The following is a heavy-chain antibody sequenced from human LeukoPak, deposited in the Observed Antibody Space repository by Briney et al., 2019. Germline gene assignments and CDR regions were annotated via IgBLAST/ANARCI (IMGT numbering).Heavy chain of an antibody. D-gene: IGHD5-18*01. CDR2: IYYSGST. V-gene: IGHV4-30-4*08. Sequence: KPSETLSLTCTVSGGSISSGDYYWSWIRQPPGKGLEWIGYIYYSGSTYYNPSLKSRVTISVDTSKNQFSLKLSSVTAADTAVYYCARGRGYGYGIDYWGQGTLVTVSS. J-gene: IGHJ4*02. CDR1: GGSISSGDYY. CDR3: ARGRGYGYGIDY.